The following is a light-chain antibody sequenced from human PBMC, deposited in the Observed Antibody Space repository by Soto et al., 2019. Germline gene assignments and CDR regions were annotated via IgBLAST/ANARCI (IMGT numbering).Light chain of an antibody. V-gene: IGLV2-14*01. J-gene: IGLJ1*01. Sequence: QSVLTQPASVSGSPGQSISISCTGTSSDVGAYNRVSWYQQHPGKAPKLMIYDVSSRPSGVSNRFSGSKSGNTASLTISGLQAEDEADYYCNSFTSDSAYVFGTGTKGTVL. CDR3: NSFTSDSAYV. CDR2: DVS. CDR1: SSDVGAYNR.